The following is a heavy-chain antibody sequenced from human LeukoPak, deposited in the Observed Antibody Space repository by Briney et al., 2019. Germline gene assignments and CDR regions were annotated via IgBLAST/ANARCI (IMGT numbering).Heavy chain of an antibody. Sequence: GASVKVSCKASGGTFSSYAISWVRQAPGQGLEWMGGIIPIFGTANYAQKFQGRVTITTDGSTSTAYMDLSSLRSEDTAVYYCAREISPEYSSSPAFDYWGQGTLVTVSS. D-gene: IGHD6-6*01. CDR1: GGTFSSYA. J-gene: IGHJ4*02. V-gene: IGHV1-69*05. CDR3: AREISPEYSSSPAFDY. CDR2: IIPIFGTA.